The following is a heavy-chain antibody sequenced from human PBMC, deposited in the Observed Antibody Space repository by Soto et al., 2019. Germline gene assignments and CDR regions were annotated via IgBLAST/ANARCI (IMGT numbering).Heavy chain of an antibody. CDR3: AREKLRSDWLFDY. Sequence: QMQLVESGGGVVQPGRSLRLSCAASQFNFNTYDMHWVRQAPGKGLEWVAVISYDGITRYYVDSVKGRFTISRDNXKNTVDLEMSSLRVEDTAVYYCAREKLRSDWLFDYWGQGTLVTVSS. D-gene: IGHD2-21*02. V-gene: IGHV3-30*03. J-gene: IGHJ4*02. CDR2: ISYDGITR. CDR1: QFNFNTYD.